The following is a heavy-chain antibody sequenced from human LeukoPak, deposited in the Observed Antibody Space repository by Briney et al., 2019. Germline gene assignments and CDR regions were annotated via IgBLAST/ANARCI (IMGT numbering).Heavy chain of an antibody. CDR2: ISAYNGNT. Sequence: ASVKVSCKASGYTFTSYGISWVRQASGQGLEWMGWISAYNGNTNYAQKLQGRVTMTTDTSTSTAYMELRSLRSDDTAVYYCARDSVVVVPAAILDYYYYGMDVWGQGTTVTVSS. V-gene: IGHV1-18*01. J-gene: IGHJ6*02. D-gene: IGHD2-2*01. CDR3: ARDSVVVVPAAILDYYYYGMDV. CDR1: GYTFTSYG.